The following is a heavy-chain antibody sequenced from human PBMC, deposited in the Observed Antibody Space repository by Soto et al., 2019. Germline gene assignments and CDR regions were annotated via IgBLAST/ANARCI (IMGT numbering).Heavy chain of an antibody. V-gene: IGHV1-18*01. CDR3: ARDPFIYCSRTSGYAGSSKPWFDP. J-gene: IGHJ5*02. D-gene: IGHD2-2*01. CDR1: RDAFTTYG. Sequence: SVEACWEASRDAFTTYGGSWVRQAPGQGLEWMGWISAYNGNTNYAQKLQARVTLTTDTSTSTAYMELRSLRSDDTAVYYCARDPFIYCSRTSGYAGSSKPWFDPWGQGTLVTVSS. CDR2: ISAYNGNT.